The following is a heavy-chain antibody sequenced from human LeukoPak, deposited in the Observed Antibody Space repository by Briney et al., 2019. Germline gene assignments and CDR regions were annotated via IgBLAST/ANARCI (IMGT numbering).Heavy chain of an antibody. V-gene: IGHV3-23*01. Sequence: GGSLRLSCAASGFTFSSYAMSWVRQAPGKGLEWVSAISGTGSSTYSADSVKGRFTISRDNSKNTLYLQMNSLRAEDTAVYYCARSPTHYSSGWRTYYYYYGMDVWGQGTTVTVSS. D-gene: IGHD6-19*01. J-gene: IGHJ6*02. CDR2: ISGTGSST. CDR3: ARSPTHYSSGWRTYYYYYGMDV. CDR1: GFTFSSYA.